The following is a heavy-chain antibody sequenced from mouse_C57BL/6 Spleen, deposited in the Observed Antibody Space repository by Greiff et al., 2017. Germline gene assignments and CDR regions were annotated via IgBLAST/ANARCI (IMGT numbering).Heavy chain of an antibody. CDR1: GFTFSDYG. V-gene: IGHV5-17*01. J-gene: IGHJ2*01. CDR2: ISSGSSTI. D-gene: IGHD1-1*01. CDR3: ARGLGYYGSSYLDY. Sequence: DVMLVESGGGLVKPGGSLKLSCAASGFTFSDYGMHWVRQAPEKGLEWVAYISSGSSTIYYADTVKGRFTISRDNAKNTLFLQMTSLRSEDTAMYYCARGLGYYGSSYLDYWGQGTTLTVSS.